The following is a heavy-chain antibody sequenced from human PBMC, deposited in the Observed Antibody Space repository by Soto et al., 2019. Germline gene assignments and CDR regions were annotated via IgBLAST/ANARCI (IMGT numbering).Heavy chain of an antibody. CDR3: ARVLTAAAATRYYYYGMDV. D-gene: IGHD6-13*01. V-gene: IGHV3-74*01. CDR2: INSDGSST. J-gene: IGHJ6*02. Sequence: PGGSLRLSCAASGFTFSSYWMHWVRQAPGKGLVWVSRINSDGSSTSYADSVKGRFTISRDNAKNTLYLQMNSLRAEDTAVYYCARVLTAAAATRYYYYGMDVWGQGTTVTVSS. CDR1: GFTFSSYW.